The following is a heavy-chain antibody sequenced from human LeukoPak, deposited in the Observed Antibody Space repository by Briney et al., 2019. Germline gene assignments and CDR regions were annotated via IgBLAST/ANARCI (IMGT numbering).Heavy chain of an antibody. CDR2: IYYSGST. Sequence: YPSETLSLTCTVSGGSISGFYWSWIRQPPGKGLEWIGYIYYSGSTKYNPSLKSRLTISLDTSKNQFSLRLTSVTAADTAIYYCARDLSSYDDNWFDPWGQGTLVIVSS. D-gene: IGHD3-3*01. CDR3: ARDLSSYDDNWFDP. J-gene: IGHJ5*02. V-gene: IGHV4-59*01. CDR1: GGSISGFY.